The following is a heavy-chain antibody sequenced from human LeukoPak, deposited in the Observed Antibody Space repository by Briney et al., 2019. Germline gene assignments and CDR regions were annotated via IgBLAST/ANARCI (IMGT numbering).Heavy chain of an antibody. J-gene: IGHJ4*02. CDR2: IYHSGST. D-gene: IGHD6-19*01. CDR1: GGSFSGYS. Sequence: SETLSLTCGVYGGSFSGYSWSWIRQPPGKGLEWIGYIYHSGSTYYNPSLKSRVTISVDRSKNQFSLKLSSVTAADTAVYYRARFVAVADYYFDYWGQGTLVTVSS. CDR3: ARFVAVADYYFDY. V-gene: IGHV4-30-2*01.